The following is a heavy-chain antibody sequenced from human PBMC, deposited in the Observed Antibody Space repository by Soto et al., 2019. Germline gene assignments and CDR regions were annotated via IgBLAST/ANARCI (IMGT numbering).Heavy chain of an antibody. CDR1: GYTFTSYG. D-gene: IGHD3-3*01. CDR3: ARAPRFVEWLYIDY. Sequence: GASVQVSCKASGYTFTSYGISWVRQAPGRGLEWMGWISAYNGNTNYAQKLQGRVTMTTDTSTSTAYMELRSLRSDDTAVYYCARAPRFVEWLYIDYWGQGTLVTVYS. V-gene: IGHV1-18*01. CDR2: ISAYNGNT. J-gene: IGHJ4*02.